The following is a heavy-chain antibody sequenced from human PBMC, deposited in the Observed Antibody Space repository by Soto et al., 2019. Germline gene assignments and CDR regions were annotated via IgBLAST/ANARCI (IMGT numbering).Heavy chain of an antibody. J-gene: IGHJ4*02. D-gene: IGHD3-22*01. CDR3: ASSDRSGFGFDY. CDR1: GDSISTNSYS. Sequence: PSETLSLTCTVSGDSISTNSYSWGWIRQPPGQGLEWIGLFYYSGSTHYNPSLKSRLTVSVDTSKNQFSLQLNSVTPEDTALYYCASSDRSGFGFDYWGQGTLVTV. CDR2: FYYSGST. V-gene: IGHV4-39*01.